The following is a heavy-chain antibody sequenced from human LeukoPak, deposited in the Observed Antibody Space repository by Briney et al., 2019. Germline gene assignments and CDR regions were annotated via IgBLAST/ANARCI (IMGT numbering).Heavy chain of an antibody. V-gene: IGHV3-48*01. CDR1: GFTFSSDS. Sequence: PGGSLRLSCAASGFTFSSDSMNWVRQAPGQGLEWVSYITSDSVTMFYADSVKGRFTASRDNAENSMYLQMNSLRAEDTAVYYCARVALRPIDYSNPEFDPWGQGTLVTVSS. CDR3: ARVALRPIDYSNPEFDP. J-gene: IGHJ5*02. D-gene: IGHD4-11*01. CDR2: ITSDSVTM.